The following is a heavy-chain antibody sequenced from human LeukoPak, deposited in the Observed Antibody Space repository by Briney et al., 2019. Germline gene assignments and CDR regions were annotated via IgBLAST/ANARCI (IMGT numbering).Heavy chain of an antibody. CDR2: ISPNSGGT. D-gene: IGHD3-10*01. J-gene: IGHJ4*02. V-gene: IGHV1-2*04. Sequence: GASVKVSCKASGGTFSSYAISWVRQAPGQGLEWMGWISPNSGGTNYAQKFQGWVTMTRDTSISTAYMELSRLRSDDTAVYYCARDRWFGELLRYWGQGTLVTVSS. CDR1: GGTFSSYA. CDR3: ARDRWFGELLRY.